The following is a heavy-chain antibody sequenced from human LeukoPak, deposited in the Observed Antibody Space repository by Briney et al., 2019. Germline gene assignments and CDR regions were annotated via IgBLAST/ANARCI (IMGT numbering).Heavy chain of an antibody. CDR1: GFTVSTNY. J-gene: IGHJ6*02. CDR3: ARVCGTYPCYDGMDV. V-gene: IGHV3-66*01. CDR2: IYDIGTT. D-gene: IGHD1-26*01. Sequence: GGSLRLSCAASGFTVSTNYMTWVRQTPEKGLEWVSVIYDIGTTYYADSVKGRFTISRDNSKNTVYLQMNSLRVDDTAVYYCARVCGTYPCYDGMDVWGQGATVTVSS.